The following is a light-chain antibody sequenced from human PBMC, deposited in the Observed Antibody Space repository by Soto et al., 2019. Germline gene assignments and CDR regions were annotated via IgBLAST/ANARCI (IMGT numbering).Light chain of an antibody. CDR1: QTVISY. V-gene: IGKV1-39*01. CDR3: QQSHGIPYT. CDR2: AAS. Sequence: DILMTQSPPSLSSSVGDRATITCRASQTVISYLNWYQQKPGKAPNLLIYAASTLQSGVPSRFSGSGSGTDFTLNISSLQPEDFATYYCQQSHGIPYTFGQGTKLESK. J-gene: IGKJ2*01.